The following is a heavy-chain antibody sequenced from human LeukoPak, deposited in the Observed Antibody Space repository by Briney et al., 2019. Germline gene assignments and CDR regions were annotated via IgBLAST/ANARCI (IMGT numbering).Heavy chain of an antibody. D-gene: IGHD1-14*01. CDR3: ARDPIITGSSKGRHHGMDV. J-gene: IGHJ6*02. CDR1: GYTFTSYD. CDR2: INPNTGGT. Sequence: ASVKVSCKTSGYTFTSYDINWVRQAPGQGLEWMGWINPNTGGTNFARKFQGWVTMTRDTSINTAYMELSRLKSDDTAVYFCARDPIITGSSKGRHHGMDVWGQGTTVTVSS. V-gene: IGHV1-2*04.